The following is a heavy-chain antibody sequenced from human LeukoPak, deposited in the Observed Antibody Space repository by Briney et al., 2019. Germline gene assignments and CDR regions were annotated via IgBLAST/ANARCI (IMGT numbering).Heavy chain of an antibody. CDR2: IYYSGST. CDR3: ARAPKYYYDSSGFAFDI. CDR1: GDSISSSNYY. V-gene: IGHV4-39*07. J-gene: IGHJ3*02. Sequence: SETLSLTCTVSGDSISSSNYYWGWIRQPPGKGLEWIGSIYYSGSTYYNPSLKSRVTISVDRSKNQFSPKLSSVTAADTAVYYCARAPKYYYDSSGFAFDIWGQGTMVTVSS. D-gene: IGHD3-22*01.